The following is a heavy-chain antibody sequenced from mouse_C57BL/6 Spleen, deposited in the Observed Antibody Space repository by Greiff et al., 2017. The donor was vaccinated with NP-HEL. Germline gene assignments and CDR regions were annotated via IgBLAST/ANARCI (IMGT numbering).Heavy chain of an antibody. CDR2: IYPSDGST. D-gene: IGHD3-2*02. CDR3: ARDSSDDDYFDD. Sequence: QVQLQQSDAELVKPGASVKISCKASGYTFTDHTIHWLKQRPEQGLEWIGYIYPSDGSTKYNEKFKGKATLTADKSSSTAYMQLHSLTSEDSAVDFCARDSSDDDYFDDWGKGTTLTVSS. CDR1: GYTFTDHT. V-gene: IGHV1-78*01. J-gene: IGHJ2*01.